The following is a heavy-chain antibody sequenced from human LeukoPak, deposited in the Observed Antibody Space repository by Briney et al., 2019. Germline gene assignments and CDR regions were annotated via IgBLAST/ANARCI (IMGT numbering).Heavy chain of an antibody. D-gene: IGHD6-13*01. Sequence: GGSLRLSCAASGFTFSSYWMNWVRQAPGKGLEWVGNIKPDGSEKSYVDSVRGRFTTSRDNTKNSLYLQMHSLRAEDTAVYYCARDYAPSSWYEGYYYYYYMDVWGKGTTVTVSS. CDR1: GFTFSSYW. CDR3: ARDYAPSSWYEGYYYYYYMDV. V-gene: IGHV3-7*01. J-gene: IGHJ6*03. CDR2: IKPDGSEK.